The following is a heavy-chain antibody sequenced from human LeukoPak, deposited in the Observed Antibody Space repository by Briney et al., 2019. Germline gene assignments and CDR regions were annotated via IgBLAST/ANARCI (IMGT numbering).Heavy chain of an antibody. V-gene: IGHV3-48*03. CDR1: GFTFSSYE. D-gene: IGHD5-18*01. CDR2: ISSSGSTI. Sequence: GGSLRLSCAASGFTFSSYEMNWVRQAPGKGLEWVSYISSSGSTIYYADSVKGRFTISRDNAKNSLYLQMNSLRAEDTAVYYCARGTAMVNYRYWGQGTLVTVSS. CDR3: ARGTAMVNYRY. J-gene: IGHJ4*02.